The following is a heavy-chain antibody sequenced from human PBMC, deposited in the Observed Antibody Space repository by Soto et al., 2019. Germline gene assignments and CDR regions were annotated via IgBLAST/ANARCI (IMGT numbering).Heavy chain of an antibody. Sequence: QVQLQESGPGLVKPSQTLSLTCTVSGGSISRGGYYWSWIRQHPGKGLEWIGYIYYSGSTYYNPSLKSRVTISVDTSKNQFSLKLSSVTAADTAVYYCARASVTGPNGVLDYWGQGTLVTVSS. D-gene: IGHD2-21*02. V-gene: IGHV4-31*03. CDR1: GGSISRGGYY. J-gene: IGHJ4*02. CDR2: IYYSGST. CDR3: ARASVTGPNGVLDY.